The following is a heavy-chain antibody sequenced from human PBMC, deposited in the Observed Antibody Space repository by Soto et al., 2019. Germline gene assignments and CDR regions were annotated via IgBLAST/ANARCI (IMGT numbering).Heavy chain of an antibody. CDR3: ARFNWNYASYYFDY. CDR2: IWHDGSQE. J-gene: IGHJ4*02. D-gene: IGHD1-7*01. CDR1: GFTFSSHG. V-gene: IGHV3-33*01. Sequence: GGSLRLSCAASGFTFSSHGMHWVRQAPGKVLEWVAVIWHDGSQEYYADSVRGRFTISRDNSKNSLYLQMNSLTAEDTAVYYCARFNWNYASYYFDYRGQGTLVTVSS.